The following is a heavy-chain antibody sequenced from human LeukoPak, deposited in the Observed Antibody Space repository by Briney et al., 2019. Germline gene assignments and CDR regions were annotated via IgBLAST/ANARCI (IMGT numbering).Heavy chain of an antibody. Sequence: SQTLSLTCAISGDSVSSNSATWNWIRQSSSRGLEWLGRTYYRSKWYNDYAVSVKSRITINPDTSKNQFSLQLNSVTPEDTAVYFCARRGGANRELDYWGQGTLVTVSS. D-gene: IGHD1-26*01. CDR2: TYYRSKWYN. V-gene: IGHV6-1*01. J-gene: IGHJ4*02. CDR3: ARRGGANRELDY. CDR1: GDSVSSNSAT.